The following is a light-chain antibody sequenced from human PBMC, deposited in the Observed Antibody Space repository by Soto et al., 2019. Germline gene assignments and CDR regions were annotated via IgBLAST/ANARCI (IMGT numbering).Light chain of an antibody. V-gene: IGKV3-20*01. CDR1: QSVSSSY. CDR3: QQYGSSPFT. CDR2: GAA. J-gene: IGKJ3*01. Sequence: EIVLTQSPGTLSLSPGERATLSCRASQSVSSSYLSWYQKKPGQAPRLLIYGAASRATGIPDRFSGSGYGTDFTLTISRLEPEDFAVYYCQQYGSSPFTFGPGTKVDIK.